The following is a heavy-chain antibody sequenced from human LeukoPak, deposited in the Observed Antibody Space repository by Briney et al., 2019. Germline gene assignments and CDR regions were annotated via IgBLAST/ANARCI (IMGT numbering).Heavy chain of an antibody. D-gene: IGHD6-25*01. J-gene: IGHJ4*02. CDR2: INAGNGNT. CDR3: AGDRARAAYYFDY. CDR1: GYTFTSYA. Sequence: ASVKVSCKASGYTFTSYAMHWVRQAPGQRLEWMGWINAGNGNTKYSQKFQGRVTITRDTSASTAYMELSSLRSEDTAVYYCAGDRARAAYYFDYWGQGTLVTVSS. V-gene: IGHV1-3*01.